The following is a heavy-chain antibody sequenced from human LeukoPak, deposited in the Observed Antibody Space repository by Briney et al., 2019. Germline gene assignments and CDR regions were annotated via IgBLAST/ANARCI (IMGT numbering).Heavy chain of an antibody. CDR3: ASHKGF. Sequence: SETLSLTCTVSGGSISNNYWSWLRQPPGKGLEWIGYIYYSGSTNYNPSLKSRVTISVDTSKSQFSLKLSSVTAADTAVYYCASHKGFWGQGTLVTVSS. J-gene: IGHJ4*02. CDR2: IYYSGST. V-gene: IGHV4-59*01. CDR1: GGSISNNY.